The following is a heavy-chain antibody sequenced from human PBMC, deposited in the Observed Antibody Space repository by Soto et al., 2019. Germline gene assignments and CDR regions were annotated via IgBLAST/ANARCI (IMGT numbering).Heavy chain of an antibody. D-gene: IGHD3-10*01. CDR3: ASQWSYSLSFDY. V-gene: IGHV3-33*01. Sequence: QVQLVESGGGVVQPGRSLRLSCAASGFTFSSYGMHWVRQAPGKGLEWVAVIWYDGSNKYYADSVKGRFTISRDNSKNTLDLQMNSLRAEDTAVYYCASQWSYSLSFDYWGQGTLVTVSS. CDR1: GFTFSSYG. CDR2: IWYDGSNK. J-gene: IGHJ4*02.